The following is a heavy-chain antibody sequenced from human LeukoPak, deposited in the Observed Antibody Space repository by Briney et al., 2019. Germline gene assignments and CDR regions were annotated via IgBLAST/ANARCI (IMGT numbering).Heavy chain of an antibody. CDR3: ARGRGRWFDY. CDR2: INHSGST. V-gene: IGHV4-34*01. J-gene: IGHJ4*02. Sequence: PSETLSLTCAVYGGSFSGYYWSWIRQPPGKGLEWIGEINHSGSTNYNPSLKSRVTISVDTSKNQFSLKLSSVTAADTAVYYCARGRGRWFDYWGQGTQVTVSS. D-gene: IGHD2-15*01. CDR1: GGSFSGYY.